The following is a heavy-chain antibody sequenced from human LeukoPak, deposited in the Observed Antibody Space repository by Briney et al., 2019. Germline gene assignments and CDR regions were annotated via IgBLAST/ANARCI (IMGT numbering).Heavy chain of an antibody. J-gene: IGHJ2*01. CDR1: GLRFSDYY. Sequence: GGSLRLSCAASGLRFSDYYMTWIRQAPGKGPEWVAYISSPGTTLYYVDSVKGRFTISRDNAKNSMYLQMNSLRAEDTAVYYCASGIQPRLSWFFDLWGRGTQVIVSS. CDR3: ASGIQPRLSWFFDL. V-gene: IGHV3-11*01. D-gene: IGHD5-18*01. CDR2: ISSPGTTL.